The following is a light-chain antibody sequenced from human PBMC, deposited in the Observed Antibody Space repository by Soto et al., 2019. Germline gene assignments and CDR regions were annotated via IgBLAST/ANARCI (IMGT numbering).Light chain of an antibody. CDR3: QSYDISLRGYV. CDR1: SSNIGAGTD. Sequence: QSVLTQPPSVSGAPGQRVTISCTGSSSNIGAGTDVPWYQQLPGTAPKLLSYGDNYRPSGVPDRFSASKPGTSASLTITGLQAEDEADYYCQSYDISLRGYVFGTGTKVTVL. CDR2: GDN. V-gene: IGLV1-40*01. J-gene: IGLJ1*01.